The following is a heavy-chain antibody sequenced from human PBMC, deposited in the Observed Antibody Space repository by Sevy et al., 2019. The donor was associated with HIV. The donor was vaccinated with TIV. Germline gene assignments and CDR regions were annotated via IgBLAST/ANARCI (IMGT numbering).Heavy chain of an antibody. CDR1: GFTFSSYS. CDR2: ISGSSNYI. CDR3: ARGPPDGSYDYFDY. D-gene: IGHD1-26*01. Sequence: GGSLRLSCAASGFTFSSYSMNWVRQAPGKGLEWVSAISGSSNYIYYAESVKGRFIISRDNVKNTLYLQMNSLRADDTAVYYCARGPPDGSYDYFDYGGQGTLVTVSS. V-gene: IGHV3-21*06. J-gene: IGHJ4*02.